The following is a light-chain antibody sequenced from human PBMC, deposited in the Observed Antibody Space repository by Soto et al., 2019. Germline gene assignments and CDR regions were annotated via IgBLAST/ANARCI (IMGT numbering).Light chain of an antibody. CDR1: QSVSSN. Sequence: EGGMTQSLATLSVSPGERATLSCRASQSVSSNLAWYQQKPGQAPRLLIYGASTRATGVPARFSGSGSGTEFTLTISGLQSEDFAVYYCQQYNNWPRTFGQGTKVDIK. J-gene: IGKJ1*01. CDR3: QQYNNWPRT. CDR2: GAS. V-gene: IGKV3-15*01.